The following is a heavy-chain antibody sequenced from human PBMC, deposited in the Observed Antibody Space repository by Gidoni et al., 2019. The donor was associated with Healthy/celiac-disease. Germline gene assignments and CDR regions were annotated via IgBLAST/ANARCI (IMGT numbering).Heavy chain of an antibody. CDR1: GFTFSSYA. CDR2: ISYDGSNK. D-gene: IGHD1-26*01. V-gene: IGHV3-30-3*01. CDR3: AREGTSGSYRPPWSDGMDV. Sequence: QVQLVESGGGVVQPGRSLRLSCAASGFTFSSYAMHWVRQAPGKGLEWVAVISYDGSNKYYADSVKGRFTISRDNSKNTLYLQMNSLRAEDTAVYYCAREGTSGSYRPPWSDGMDVWGQGTTVTVSS. J-gene: IGHJ6*02.